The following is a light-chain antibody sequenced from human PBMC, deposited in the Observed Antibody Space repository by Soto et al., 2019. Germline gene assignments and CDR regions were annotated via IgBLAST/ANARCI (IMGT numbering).Light chain of an antibody. CDR2: GAS. Sequence: EVVMTQSPATLSMSPGERATLSCRASQSVGTNLAWYQQKPGQSPRLLMYGASTGATGIPARFSGSGSVTEFTLTISSLQSEDFAIYYCQQYNDWTWTFGQGTKVEIK. CDR1: QSVGTN. V-gene: IGKV3D-15*01. J-gene: IGKJ1*01. CDR3: QQYNDWTWT.